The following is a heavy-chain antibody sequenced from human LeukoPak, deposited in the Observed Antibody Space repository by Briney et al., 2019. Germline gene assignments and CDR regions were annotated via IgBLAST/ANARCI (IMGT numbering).Heavy chain of an antibody. CDR1: GFTFSSYA. CDR2: ISISSSYI. J-gene: IGHJ4*02. CDR3: SKERAVWGSLTD. D-gene: IGHD3-16*01. V-gene: IGHV3-21*01. Sequence: GGSLRLSCTASGFTFSSYAINWVRQAPGKGLEWVSSISISSSYIYYTDSVKGRFTISRDNAKNSLYLQTNSLRAEDTAVYYCSKERAVWGSLTDWGQGSLVTVSS.